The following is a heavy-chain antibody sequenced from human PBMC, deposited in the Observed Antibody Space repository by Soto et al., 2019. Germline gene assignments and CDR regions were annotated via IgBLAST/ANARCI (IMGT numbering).Heavy chain of an antibody. CDR1: GFTFSSYG. CDR3: AKSGYDSSGYYLYYYYGMDV. V-gene: IGHV3-30*18. D-gene: IGHD3-22*01. Sequence: GGSLRLSCAASGFTFSSYGMHWVRQAPGKGLEWVAVILYDGSNKYYADSVKGRFTISRDNSKNTLYLQMNSLRAEDTAVYYCAKSGYDSSGYYLYYYYGMDVWGQGTTVTVSS. J-gene: IGHJ6*02. CDR2: ILYDGSNK.